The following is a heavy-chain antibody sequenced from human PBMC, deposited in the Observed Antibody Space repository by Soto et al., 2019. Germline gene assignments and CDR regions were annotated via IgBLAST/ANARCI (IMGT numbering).Heavy chain of an antibody. CDR2: IITIFGTA. CDR3: ARDHIPYFYYYVMDV. Sequence: QVQLVQSGAEVKKPGSSVKVSCKASGGTFSSYAISWVRQAPGQGLEWMGGIITIFGTANYAQKFQGRVTMTADESTSTAYMELSSVRSEDTAVYYCARDHIPYFYYYVMDVLAQGTTVTVSS. V-gene: IGHV1-69*12. J-gene: IGHJ6*02. CDR1: GGTFSSYA.